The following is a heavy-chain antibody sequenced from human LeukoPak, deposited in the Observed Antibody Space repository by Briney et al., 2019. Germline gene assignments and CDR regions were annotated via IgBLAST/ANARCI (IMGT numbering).Heavy chain of an antibody. CDR2: INQDGSAT. CDR1: GFTFSNAW. J-gene: IGHJ4*02. V-gene: IGHV3-7*01. CDR3: ARNPAKVVPAVY. D-gene: IGHD2-2*01. Sequence: GGSLRLSCAASGFTFSNAWMSWVRQAPGKGLEWVANINQDGSATYYVDSVKGRFTIPRDNAKNSLYLQMSSLRAEDTAVYYCARNPAKVVPAVYWGQGTLVTVSS.